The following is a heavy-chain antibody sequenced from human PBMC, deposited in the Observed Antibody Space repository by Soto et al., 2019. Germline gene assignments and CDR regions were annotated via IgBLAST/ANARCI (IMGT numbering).Heavy chain of an antibody. CDR3: ASNLQLRYFDTYGMDV. CDR2: MNPNSGNT. V-gene: IGHV1-8*01. J-gene: IGHJ6*02. CDR1: GYTFTSYD. Sequence: QVQLVQSGAEVKKPGASVKVSCKASGYTFTSYDINWVRQATGQGLEWMGWMNPNSGNTGYAQKFQGRVTMTRNTSISTAYMELSSLRSEDKAVYYCASNLQLRYFDTYGMDVWGQGTTVTVSS. D-gene: IGHD3-9*01.